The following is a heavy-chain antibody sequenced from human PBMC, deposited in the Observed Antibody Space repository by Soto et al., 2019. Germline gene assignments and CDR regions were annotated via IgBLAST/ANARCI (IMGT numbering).Heavy chain of an antibody. V-gene: IGHV3-48*01. Sequence: EVQLVESGGGLVQPGGSLRLSCAASGCTFSRYSMNWVRQAPGKGLEWVSYISSSTNTIYYADSVKGRFTISRDNAENSLYLQLNSLRAEDTAVYYCVRGVYTDYDWYFFDYWGQGTLVTVSS. CDR2: ISSSTNTI. D-gene: IGHD3-9*01. CDR1: GCTFSRYS. J-gene: IGHJ4*02. CDR3: VRGVYTDYDWYFFDY.